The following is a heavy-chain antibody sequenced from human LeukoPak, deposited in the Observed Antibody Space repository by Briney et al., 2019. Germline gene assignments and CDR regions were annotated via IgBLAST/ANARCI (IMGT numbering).Heavy chain of an antibody. Sequence: ASVTVSFKASGYTFTSYDINWVRQATGQGLEWMGWMNPNSGNTGYAQKFQGRVTITRNTSISTAYMELSSLRSEDTAVYYCARGTRYDYVWGSYLRPFDYWGQGTLVTVSS. V-gene: IGHV1-8*03. D-gene: IGHD3-16*01. J-gene: IGHJ4*02. CDR2: MNPNSGNT. CDR3: ARGTRYDYVWGSYLRPFDY. CDR1: GYTFTSYD.